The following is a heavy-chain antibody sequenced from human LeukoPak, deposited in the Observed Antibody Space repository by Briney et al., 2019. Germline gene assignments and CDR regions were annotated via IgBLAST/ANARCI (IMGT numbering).Heavy chain of an antibody. J-gene: IGHJ4*02. CDR3: ASSLYCTNIITCYASALDY. Sequence: ASVKVSCKASGYTFTGFHVHWVRQAPGQGLEWMGWINPNSGDTEYAQKFQGRVTMTRDTSISTAYVELSRLGSDDTALYYCASSLYCTNIITCYASALDYWGQGSPVTVSS. CDR2: INPNSGDT. CDR1: GYTFTGFH. V-gene: IGHV1-2*02. D-gene: IGHD2-8*01.